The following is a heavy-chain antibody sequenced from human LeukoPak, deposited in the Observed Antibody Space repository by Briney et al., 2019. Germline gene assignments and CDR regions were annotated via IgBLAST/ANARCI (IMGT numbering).Heavy chain of an antibody. Sequence: ASVKVSCKASGYTFTSYYMHWVRQAPGQGLEWMGIINPSGGSTSYAQKFQGRVTMTRDTSTSTVYMELSSLRSEDTAVYYCARDGSGCGGDCFGWFDPWVQGTLVTVSS. CDR3: ARDGSGCGGDCFGWFDP. CDR1: GYTFTSYY. D-gene: IGHD2-21*02. J-gene: IGHJ5*02. V-gene: IGHV1-46*01. CDR2: INPSGGST.